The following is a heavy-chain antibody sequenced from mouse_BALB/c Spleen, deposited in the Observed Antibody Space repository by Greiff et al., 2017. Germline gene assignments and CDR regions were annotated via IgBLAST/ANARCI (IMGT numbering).Heavy chain of an antibody. D-gene: IGHD2-4*01. V-gene: IGHV1-15*01. CDR1: GYTFTDYE. CDR2: IDPETGGT. CDR3: TRLDYAAY. Sequence: QVQLKQSGAELVRPGASVTLSCKASGYTFTDYEMHWVKQTPVHGLEWIGAIDPETGGTAYNQKFKGKATLTADKSSSTAYMELRSLTSEDSAVYYCTRLDYAAYWGQGTLVTVSA. J-gene: IGHJ3*01.